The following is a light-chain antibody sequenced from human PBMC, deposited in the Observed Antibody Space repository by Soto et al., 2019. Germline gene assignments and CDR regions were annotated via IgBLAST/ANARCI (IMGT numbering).Light chain of an antibody. CDR3: QQYGSSPNT. J-gene: IGKJ5*01. CDR2: DAS. Sequence: EIVMTQSPATLSVSPGERATLSFRSSQSVSSSYLAWYQQKPGLAPRLLIYDASSRATGIPDRFSGSGSGTDFTLTISRLEPEDFAVYYCQQYGSSPNTFGQGTRLEIK. CDR1: QSVSSSY. V-gene: IGKV3D-20*01.